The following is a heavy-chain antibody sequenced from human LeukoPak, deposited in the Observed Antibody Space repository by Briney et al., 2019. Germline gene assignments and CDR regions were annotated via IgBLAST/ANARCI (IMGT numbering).Heavy chain of an antibody. J-gene: IGHJ6*03. V-gene: IGHV3-30*01. CDR1: GFTFSSYA. D-gene: IGHD1-20*01. CDR3: ASPDSRITGTGPYYYYMDV. Sequence: SGRSLRLSCAVPGFTFSSYAMHWVRQAPGKGLEWVAVISYDGSNKYYADSVKGRFTISRDNSKNTLYLQMNSLRAEDTAVYYCASPDSRITGTGPYYYYMDVWAKGPRSPSP. CDR2: ISYDGSNK.